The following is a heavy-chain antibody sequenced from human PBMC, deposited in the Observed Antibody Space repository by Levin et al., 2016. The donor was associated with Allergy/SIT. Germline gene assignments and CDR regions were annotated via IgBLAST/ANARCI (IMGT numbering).Heavy chain of an antibody. J-gene: IGHJ3*02. CDR3: ARTRSLGSPNQI. CDR2: INPNSGGT. Sequence: WVRQAPGQGLEWMGWINPNSGGTNYAQKFQGRVTMTRDTSISTAYMELSRLRSDDTAVYYCARTRSLGSPNQIWGQGTMVTVSS. V-gene: IGHV1-2*02.